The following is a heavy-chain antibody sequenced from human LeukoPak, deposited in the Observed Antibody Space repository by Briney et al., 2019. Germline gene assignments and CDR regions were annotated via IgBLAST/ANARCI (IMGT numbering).Heavy chain of an antibody. CDR1: GYTFTSYG. CDR3: ATDSRTRGAFDI. CDR2: FDPEDGET. V-gene: IGHV1-24*01. J-gene: IGHJ3*02. D-gene: IGHD1-7*01. Sequence: ASAKVSCKASGYTFTSYGISWVRQAPGQGLEWMGGFDPEDGETIYAQKFQGRVTMTEDTSTDTAYMELSSLRSEDTAVYYCATDSRTRGAFDIWGQGTMVTVSS.